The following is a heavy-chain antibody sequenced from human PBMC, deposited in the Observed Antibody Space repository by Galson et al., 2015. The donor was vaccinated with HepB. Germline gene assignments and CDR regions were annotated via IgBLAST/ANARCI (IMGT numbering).Heavy chain of an antibody. CDR3: ARVLGYYDFWSGYPDY. Sequence: SVKVSCKASGYTFTGYYMHWVRQAPGQGLEWMGWINPNSGGTNYAQKFQGRVTMTRDTSISTAYMELSRLRSDDTAVYYCARVLGYYDFWSGYPDYWGQGTLVTVSS. V-gene: IGHV1-2*02. CDR1: GYTFTGYY. CDR2: INPNSGGT. D-gene: IGHD3-3*01. J-gene: IGHJ4*02.